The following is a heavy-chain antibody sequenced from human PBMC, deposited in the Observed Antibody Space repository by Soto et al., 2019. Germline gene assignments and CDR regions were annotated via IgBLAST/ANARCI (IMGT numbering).Heavy chain of an antibody. CDR3: AGDARSRWLQLGYFDY. V-gene: IGHV1-2*02. Sequence: ASVKVSCKASGYTFTGYYMHWVRQAPGQGLEWMGWINPNSGGTNYAQKFQGRVTMTRDTSISTAYMELSRLRSDDTAVYYCAGDARSRWLQLGYFDYWGQGTLVTVSS. CDR1: GYTFTGYY. D-gene: IGHD5-12*01. CDR2: INPNSGGT. J-gene: IGHJ4*02.